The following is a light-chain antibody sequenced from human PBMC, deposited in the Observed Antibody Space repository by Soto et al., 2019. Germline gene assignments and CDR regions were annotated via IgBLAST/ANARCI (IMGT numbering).Light chain of an antibody. CDR2: KES. CDR3: QQYNSYLLT. Sequence: DIQMTQSPSTLSAAVGDRVTITCRAIQSISSWLAWYQQKPWKAPKLLIYKESSLESGVPSRFSGSGSGTEFTLTISSLQPDDFATYYCQQYNSYLLTFGGGTKVEIK. J-gene: IGKJ4*01. CDR1: QSISSW. V-gene: IGKV1-5*03.